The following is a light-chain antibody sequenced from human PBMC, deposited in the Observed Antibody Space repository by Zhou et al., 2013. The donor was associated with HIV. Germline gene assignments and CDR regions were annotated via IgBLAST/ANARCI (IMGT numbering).Light chain of an antibody. J-gene: IGKJ1*01. V-gene: IGKV1-27*01. CDR2: ESS. CDR3: QQTFGSPWT. CDR1: QGISNY. Sequence: DIQMTQSPSSLSASVGDTVTITCRASQGISNYLAWYQQQPGKVPRLLIYESSTLKSGVSSRFSGGGSGTDFTLTINSLQPEDFATYYCQQTFGSPWTFGQGTTVEI.